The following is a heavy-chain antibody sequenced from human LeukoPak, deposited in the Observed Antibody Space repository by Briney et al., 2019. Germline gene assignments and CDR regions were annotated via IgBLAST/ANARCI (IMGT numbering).Heavy chain of an antibody. Sequence: SQTLSLSCAISGDSVSRNSTCWDCIRQSPWRGLEWLGRTDDRTKWYNDYAVSVKSRITINPDTSKNQFSLHLNSVTPEDTAVYYCARDQGYASGAWSDAFNIWGQGTMVSVSS. CDR3: ARDQGYASGAWSDAFNI. CDR2: TDDRTKWYN. J-gene: IGHJ3*02. CDR1: GDSVSRNSTC. D-gene: IGHD6-19*01. V-gene: IGHV6-1*01.